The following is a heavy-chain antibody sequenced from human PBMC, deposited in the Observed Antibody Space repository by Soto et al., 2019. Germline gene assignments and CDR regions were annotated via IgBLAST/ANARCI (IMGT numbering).Heavy chain of an antibody. CDR2: IIPIFGTA. CDR3: ARELRLGELSIP. Sequence: SVKVSCKASGGTFSSYAISWVRQAPGQGLEWMGGIIPIFGTANYAQKFQGRVTITAGESTSTAYMELSSLRSEDTAVYYCARELRLGELSIPWGQGTLVTVSS. J-gene: IGHJ5*02. V-gene: IGHV1-69*13. D-gene: IGHD3-16*02. CDR1: GGTFSSYA.